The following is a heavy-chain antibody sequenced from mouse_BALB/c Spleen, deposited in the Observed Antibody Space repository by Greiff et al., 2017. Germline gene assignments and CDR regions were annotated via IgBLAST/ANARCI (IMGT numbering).Heavy chain of an antibody. CDR2: ISSGSSTI. J-gene: IGHJ3*01. Sequence: EVMLVESGGGLVQPGGSRKLSCAASGFTFSSFGVHWVRQAPEKGLEWVAYISSGSSTIYYADTVKGRFTISRDNPKNTLFLQMTSLRSEDTAMYYCARAGYGNYEAWFAYWGQGTLVTVSA. CDR3: ARAGYGNYEAWFAY. V-gene: IGHV5-17*02. CDR1: GFTFSSFG. D-gene: IGHD2-10*02.